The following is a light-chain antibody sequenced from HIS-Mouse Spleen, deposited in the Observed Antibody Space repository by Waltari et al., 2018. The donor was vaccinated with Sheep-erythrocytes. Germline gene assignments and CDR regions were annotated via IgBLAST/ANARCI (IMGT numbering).Light chain of an antibody. V-gene: IGKV3-11*01. CDR1: QRVGSY. J-gene: IGKJ2*01. Sequence: EIVLTQSPATLSLSPGERATLSCRASQRVGSYLAWDQQKPGQAPRLPIYDASNRATGIPARFSGSVSGTDFTLTISSLEPEDFAVYYCQQRSNWYTFGQGTKLEIK. CDR2: DAS. CDR3: QQRSNWYT.